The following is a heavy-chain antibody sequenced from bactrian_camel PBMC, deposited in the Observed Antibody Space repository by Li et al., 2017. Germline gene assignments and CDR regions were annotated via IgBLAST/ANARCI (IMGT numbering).Heavy chain of an antibody. Sequence: QVQLVESGGGSVQVGGSLRLSCVASGDTIGRYCMGWFRQIPDKEREGVAGIESDGSTSYADSVTGRFTISHDAAKNILYLQMTNLKPEDTAMYYCAACAAIARANWPYWGQGTQVTVS. CDR1: GDTIGRYC. J-gene: IGHJ4*01. CDR2: IESDGST. V-gene: IGHV3S55*01. CDR3: AACAAIARANWPY. D-gene: IGHD1*01.